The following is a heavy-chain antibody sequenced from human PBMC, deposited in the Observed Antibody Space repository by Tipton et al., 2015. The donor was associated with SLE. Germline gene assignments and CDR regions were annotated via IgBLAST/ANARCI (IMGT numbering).Heavy chain of an antibody. CDR2: IYHSGTT. V-gene: IGHV4-4*01. Sequence: TLSLTCAVSGASISISNWWGRVRQPPGKGLEWIGEIYHSGTTNYNPSLKSRVTISIDNSKNQFLLKLTSVTAADTAVYFCVRVVPAVTFFDYWGQGILVTVSS. CDR1: GASISISNW. D-gene: IGHD2-2*01. J-gene: IGHJ4*02. CDR3: VRVVPAVTFFDY.